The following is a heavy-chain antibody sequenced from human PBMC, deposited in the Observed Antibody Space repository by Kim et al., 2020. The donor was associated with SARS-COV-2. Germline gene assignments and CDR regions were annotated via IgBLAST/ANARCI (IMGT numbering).Heavy chain of an antibody. V-gene: IGHV4-34*01. CDR1: GGSFSGYY. CDR2: INHSGST. CDR3: ARGQHIVVVTAILDI. Sequence: SETLSLTCAVYGGSFSGYYWSWIRQPPGKGLEWIGEINHSGSTNYNPSLKSRVTISVDTSKNQFSLKLSSVTAADTAVYYCARGQHIVVVTAILDIWGQGTMVTVSS. J-gene: IGHJ3*02. D-gene: IGHD2-21*02.